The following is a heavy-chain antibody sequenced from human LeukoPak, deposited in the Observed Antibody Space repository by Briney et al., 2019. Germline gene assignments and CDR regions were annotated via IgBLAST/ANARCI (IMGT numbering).Heavy chain of an antibody. D-gene: IGHD4-17*01. V-gene: IGHV1-2*02. Sequence: ASVKVSCKAPGYTFTGYYIHWVRQAPGQGLEWVGWINPNSGGTNYAQKFQGRVTMTRDTSISTAYMELSRLGSDDTAVYYCAGRDHDYGDYVYFQHWGQGTLVTVSS. J-gene: IGHJ1*01. CDR2: INPNSGGT. CDR1: GYTFTGYY. CDR3: AGRDHDYGDYVYFQH.